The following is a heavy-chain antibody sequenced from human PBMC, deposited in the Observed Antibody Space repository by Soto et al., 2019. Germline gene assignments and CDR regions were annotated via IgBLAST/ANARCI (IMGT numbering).Heavy chain of an antibody. Sequence: SETLSLTCTVSGGSISSSSYYWGWIRQPPGKGLEWIGSIYYSGSTYYNPSLKSRVTISVDTSKNQFSLKLSSVTAADTAVYYCARLRGGLSRGNWFDPWGQGTLVTVAS. CDR1: GGSISSSSYY. D-gene: IGHD3-10*01. J-gene: IGHJ5*02. CDR3: ARLRGGLSRGNWFDP. V-gene: IGHV4-39*01. CDR2: IYYSGST.